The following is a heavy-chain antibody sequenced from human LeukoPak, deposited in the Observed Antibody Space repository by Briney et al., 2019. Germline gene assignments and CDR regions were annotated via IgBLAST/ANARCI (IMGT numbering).Heavy chain of an antibody. Sequence: ASVKVSCKASGYTFNNYGINWVRQASGQGLEWKGWISAYNGNTDYAQKFQDRVTVTTDTSTSTVYMELRSLRSDDTAVYYCARETVSMGYYGAFDIWGQGTMVTVSS. J-gene: IGHJ3*02. CDR3: ARETVSMGYYGAFDI. D-gene: IGHD3-10*01. CDR1: GYTFNNYG. CDR2: ISAYNGNT. V-gene: IGHV1-18*01.